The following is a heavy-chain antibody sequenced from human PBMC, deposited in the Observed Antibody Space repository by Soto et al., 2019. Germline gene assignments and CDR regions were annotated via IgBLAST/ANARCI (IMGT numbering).Heavy chain of an antibody. J-gene: IGHJ4*02. CDR2: ISYDGSNK. V-gene: IGHV3-30*18. CDR3: AKDVPRYSSSRPEVDY. D-gene: IGHD6-6*01. Sequence: QVQLVASGGGVVQPGRSLRLSCAASGFTFSSYGMHWVRQAPGKGLEWVAVISYDGSNKYYADSVKGRFTISRDNSKNTLYLQMNSLRAEDTAVYYCAKDVPRYSSSRPEVDYWGQGTLVTVSS. CDR1: GFTFSSYG.